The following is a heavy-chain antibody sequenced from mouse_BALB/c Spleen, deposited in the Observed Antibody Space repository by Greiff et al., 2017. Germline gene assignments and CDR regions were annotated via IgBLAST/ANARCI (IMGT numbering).Heavy chain of an antibody. J-gene: IGHJ3*01. V-gene: IGHV1-55*01. CDR3: ARLGITTEAWFAY. Sequence: QVQLQQPGAELVKPGTSVKLSCKASGYNFTSYWINWVKLRPGQGLEWIGDIYPGSGSTNYNEKFKSKATLTVDTSSSTAYMQLSSLASEDSALYYCARLGITTEAWFAYWGQGTLVTVSA. D-gene: IGHD2-4*01. CDR1: GYNFTSYW. CDR2: IYPGSGST.